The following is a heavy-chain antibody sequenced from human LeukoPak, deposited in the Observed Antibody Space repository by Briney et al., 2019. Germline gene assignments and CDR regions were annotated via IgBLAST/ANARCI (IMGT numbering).Heavy chain of an antibody. V-gene: IGHV3-23*01. CDR3: AKDPTGTAYYYGMDV. D-gene: IGHD1-1*01. Sequence: GGSLRLCCAASGFTFSSYAMSWVRQAPGKGLEWVSAISGGGGSTYYADSVKGRFTISRDNSKNTLYLQMNSLRAEDTAVYYCAKDPTGTAYYYGMDVWGQGNTVTVSS. CDR1: GFTFSSYA. CDR2: ISGGGGST. J-gene: IGHJ6*02.